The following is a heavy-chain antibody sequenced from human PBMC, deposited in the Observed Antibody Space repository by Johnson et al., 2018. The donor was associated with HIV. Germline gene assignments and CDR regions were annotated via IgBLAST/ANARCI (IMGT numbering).Heavy chain of an antibody. J-gene: IGHJ3*02. CDR3: WRVGGSWMLDAFDI. D-gene: IGHD3-16*01. Sequence: QVQLVESGGGVVQPGRSLRLSCAASGFTFSSYAMHWVRQAPGKGLEWVALICYDGANKYYADSVKGRFTISRDNSKNTLYLKMNSLRAGDSAGYYCWRVGGSWMLDAFDIGGQGTVVTVSS. V-gene: IGHV3-30*04. CDR2: ICYDGANK. CDR1: GFTFSSYA.